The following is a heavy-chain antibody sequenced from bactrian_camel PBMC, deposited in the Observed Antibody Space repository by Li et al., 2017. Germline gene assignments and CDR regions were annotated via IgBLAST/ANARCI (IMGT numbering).Heavy chain of an antibody. V-gene: IGHV3S53*01. D-gene: IGHD2*01. CDR1: GYTYSTPC. Sequence: HVQLVESGGGSVQAGGALRLSCVVSGYTYSTPCMGWFRQPAGKEREAVAVIDGEDSTGYADSVKGRFTISEDGAKKTIYLQMTSLKPEDTAVYYCAAESTPCSYDVRDANQYKHWGQGTQVTVS. J-gene: IGHJ4*01. CDR3: AAESTPCSYDVRDANQYKH. CDR2: IDGEDST.